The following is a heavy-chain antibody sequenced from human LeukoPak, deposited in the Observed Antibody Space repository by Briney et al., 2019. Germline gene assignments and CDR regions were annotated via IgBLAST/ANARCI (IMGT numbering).Heavy chain of an antibody. Sequence: GESLKISCKGSGYSFTSYWIGWVRQAPGQGLEWMGWISAYNGNTNYAQKLQGRVTMTTDTSTSTAYMELRSLTFDDTAVYYCARGIAVAGTYNWFDPWGQGTLVTVSS. CDR2: ISAYNGNT. CDR3: ARGIAVAGTYNWFDP. CDR1: GYSFTSYW. V-gene: IGHV1-18*04. D-gene: IGHD6-19*01. J-gene: IGHJ5*02.